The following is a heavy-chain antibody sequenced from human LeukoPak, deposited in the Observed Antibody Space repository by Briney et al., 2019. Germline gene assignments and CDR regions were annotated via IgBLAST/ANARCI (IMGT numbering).Heavy chain of an antibody. CDR1: GGSISSYY. J-gene: IGHJ4*02. Sequence: SETLSLTCTVSGGSISSYYWGWIRQSPGKGPEWIGWSYHRGSTSYNPSLKSRVTISVDTSKNQFSLKLSSVTAADTAVYYCARHRDGYNYDYWGQGTLVTVSS. CDR2: SYHRGST. D-gene: IGHD5-12*01. V-gene: IGHV4-59*08. CDR3: ARHRDGYNYDY.